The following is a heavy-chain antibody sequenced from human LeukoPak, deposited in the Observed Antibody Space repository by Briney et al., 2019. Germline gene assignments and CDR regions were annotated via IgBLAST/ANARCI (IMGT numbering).Heavy chain of an antibody. Sequence: GGSLRLSCAASGFTFSGRWLSWLRQAPGKGLEWVANINQDGTDKYYVDSVKGRFTISRDNAKNSLYLQMNSLRAEDTAVYYCAREIVGTHKSRFDPWGQGTLVTVSS. CDR2: INQDGTDK. CDR3: AREIVGTHKSRFDP. J-gene: IGHJ5*02. D-gene: IGHD1-26*01. CDR1: GFTFSGRW. V-gene: IGHV3-7*03.